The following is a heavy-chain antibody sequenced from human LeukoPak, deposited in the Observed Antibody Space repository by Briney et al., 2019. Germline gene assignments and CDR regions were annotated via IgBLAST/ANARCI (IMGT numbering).Heavy chain of an antibody. Sequence: SETLSLTCTVSGCSISSHYWSWIRQPPGKGLEWIGYIYYGGSTNYYPSLKSRATISVDTSQNQFSLKLSSVTAADSAMYYCAKLFGSGTSAWGFDLWGRGTLVSVSS. J-gene: IGHJ2*01. CDR3: AKLFGSGTSAWGFDL. D-gene: IGHD3-10*01. CDR2: IYYGGST. CDR1: GCSISSHY. V-gene: IGHV4-59*11.